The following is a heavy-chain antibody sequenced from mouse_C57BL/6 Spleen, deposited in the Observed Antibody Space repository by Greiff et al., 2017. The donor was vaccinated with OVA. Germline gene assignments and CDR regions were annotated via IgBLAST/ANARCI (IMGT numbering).Heavy chain of an antibody. CDR3: ARLQLHYYAMDY. CDR1: GFTFSSYT. CDR2: ISGGGGNT. V-gene: IGHV5-9*01. Sequence: EVHLVESGGGLVKPGGSLKLSCAASGFTFSSYTMSWVRQTPEKRLEWVATISGGGGNTYYPDSVKGRFTISRDNAKNTLYLQMSSLRSEDTALYYCARLQLHYYAMDYWGQGTSVTVSS. J-gene: IGHJ4*01. D-gene: IGHD4-1*02.